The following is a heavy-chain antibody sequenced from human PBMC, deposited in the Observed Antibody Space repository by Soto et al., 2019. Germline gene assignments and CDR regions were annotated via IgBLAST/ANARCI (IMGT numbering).Heavy chain of an antibody. CDR3: VRVSPGWNFDY. CDR2: IRPWNGDA. V-gene: IGHV1-2*02. Sequence: QVRLVQSGAEVQKPGASVKVSCKAPRDFFKEHDYLHWLREAPGQGLEWTGWIRPWNGDATYAQKFQGRLTLSRDMSIDTMYFVLTSLTSDDTAVYYCVRVSPGWNFDYWGQGTLLTVSS. J-gene: IGHJ4*02. D-gene: IGHD6-19*01. CDR1: RDFFKEHDY.